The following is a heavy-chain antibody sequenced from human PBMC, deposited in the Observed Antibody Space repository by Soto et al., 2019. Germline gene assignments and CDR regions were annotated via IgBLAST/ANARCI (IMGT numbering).Heavy chain of an antibody. V-gene: IGHV3-30-3*01. Sequence: QVQLVESGGGVVQPGRSLRLSCAASGFTFSSYAMHWVRQAPGKGLEWVAVISYDGHDESYTDSVKGRFTISRDTSKNTLYLQMNSLRPEDTAVYYFAKDRTSNFWSAYFDSWGQGTLIAVSS. CDR3: AKDRTSNFWSAYFDS. CDR2: ISYDGHDE. CDR1: GFTFSSYA. D-gene: IGHD3-3*01. J-gene: IGHJ4*02.